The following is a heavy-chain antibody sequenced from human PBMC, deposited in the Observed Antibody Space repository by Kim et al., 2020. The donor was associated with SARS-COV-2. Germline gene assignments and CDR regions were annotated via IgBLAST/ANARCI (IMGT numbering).Heavy chain of an antibody. Sequence: ASVKVSCKASGYTFTGYYMHWVRQAPGQGLEWMGWINPNSGGTNYAQKFQGRVTMTRDTSISTAYMELSRLRSDDTAVYYCARDGIAGIVVVPAAMYVPYYYYGMDVWGQGTTVTVSS. CDR3: ARDGIAGIVVVPAAMYVPYYYYGMDV. D-gene: IGHD2-2*01. CDR2: INPNSGGT. V-gene: IGHV1-2*02. CDR1: GYTFTGYY. J-gene: IGHJ6*02.